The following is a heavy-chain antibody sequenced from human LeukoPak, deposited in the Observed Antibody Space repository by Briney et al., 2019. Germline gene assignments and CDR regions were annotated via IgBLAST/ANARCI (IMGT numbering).Heavy chain of an antibody. J-gene: IGHJ4*02. CDR3: ARGLVTHVGLWNY. Sequence: TPSETLSLTCTVSGGSISSSTYYWSWIRQPPGKGLEWLGEINHSGSTNYNPSLKSRVTISLDTSKNHFSLKLSSVTAADTAVYYCARGLVTHVGLWNYWGQGSLVTVSS. CDR2: INHSGST. V-gene: IGHV4-39*02. CDR1: GGSISSSTYY. D-gene: IGHD3-3*01.